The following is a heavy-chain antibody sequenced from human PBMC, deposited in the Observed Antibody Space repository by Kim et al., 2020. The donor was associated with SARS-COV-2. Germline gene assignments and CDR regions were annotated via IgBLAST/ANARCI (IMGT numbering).Heavy chain of an antibody. CDR1: GYTFTSYD. CDR2: MNPNSGNT. V-gene: IGHV1-8*01. Sequence: ASVKVSCKASGYTFTSYDINLVRQATGQGLEWMGWMNPNSGNTGYAQKFQGRVTMTRNTSISTAYMELSSLRSEDTAVYYCARAYCTGGVCRPDFDYWGQGTLVTVSS. J-gene: IGHJ4*02. CDR3: ARAYCTGGVCRPDFDY. D-gene: IGHD2-8*02.